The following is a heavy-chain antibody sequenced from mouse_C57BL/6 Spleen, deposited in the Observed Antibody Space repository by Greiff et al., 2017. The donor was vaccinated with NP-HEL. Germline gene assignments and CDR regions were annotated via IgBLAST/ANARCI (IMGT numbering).Heavy chain of an antibody. J-gene: IGHJ2*01. CDR2: IDPTDSET. CDR1: GYTFTSYW. Sequence: QVQLKQPGAELVRPGSSVKLSCKASGYTFTSYWMHWVKQRPIQGLEWIGNIDPTDSETHYNQKFKDKATLPVDKSSSTAYMQLGSLTSKCAAVYYYARGHCGARDYFDYWGQGTTLTVSS. V-gene: IGHV1-52*01. CDR3: ARGHCGARDYFDY.